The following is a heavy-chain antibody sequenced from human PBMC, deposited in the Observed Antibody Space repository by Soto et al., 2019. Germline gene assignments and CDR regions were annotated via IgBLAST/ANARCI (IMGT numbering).Heavy chain of an antibody. CDR2: ISYDGSNK. V-gene: IGHV3-30-3*01. CDR1: GFTFSSYA. Sequence: GGSLRLSCAASGFTFSSYAMHWVRQAPGKGLEWVAVISYDGSNKYYADSVKGRFTISRDNSKNTLYLQMNSLRAEDTAVYYCARDPPLADFPYYFDYWGQGTLVTVSS. D-gene: IGHD3-3*01. CDR3: ARDPPLADFPYYFDY. J-gene: IGHJ4*02.